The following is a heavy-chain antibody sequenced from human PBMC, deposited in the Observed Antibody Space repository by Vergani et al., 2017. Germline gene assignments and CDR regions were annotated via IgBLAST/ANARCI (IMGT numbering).Heavy chain of an antibody. Sequence: QVQLQESGPGLVKPSETLSLTCTVSGGSISSYYWSWIRQPPGKGLEWIGYIYYSGSTNYNPSLKSRVTISVDTSKNQFSLKLSPVTAADTAVYYCARLAAEKAFDIWGQGTMVTVSS. D-gene: IGHD6-13*01. J-gene: IGHJ3*02. V-gene: IGHV4-59*01. CDR1: GGSISSYY. CDR3: ARLAAEKAFDI. CDR2: IYYSGST.